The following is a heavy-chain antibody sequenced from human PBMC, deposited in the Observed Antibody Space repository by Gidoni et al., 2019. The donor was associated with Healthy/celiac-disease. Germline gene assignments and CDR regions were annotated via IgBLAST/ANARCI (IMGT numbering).Heavy chain of an antibody. V-gene: IGHV3-7*03. J-gene: IGHJ3*02. D-gene: IGHD3-22*01. Sequence: EVQLVESGGGLVQPGGSLGLSCAASGFTFRSYGMRWVRQAPGKGLEWVANIKQDGSEKYYVDSVKGRFTISRDNAKNSLYLQMNSLRAEDTAVYYCARGGYYYDSSGYYRDAFDIWGQGTMVTVSS. CDR1: GFTFRSYG. CDR3: ARGGYYYDSSGYYRDAFDI. CDR2: IKQDGSEK.